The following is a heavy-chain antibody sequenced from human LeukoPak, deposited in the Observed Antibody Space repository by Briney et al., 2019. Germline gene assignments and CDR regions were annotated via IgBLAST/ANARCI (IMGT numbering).Heavy chain of an antibody. J-gene: IGHJ6*03. D-gene: IGHD2-2*01. Sequence: ASVKVSCKASGYTFTSYDINWVRQATGQGLEWMGWMNPNSGNTGYAQKFQGRVTMTRNTSISTAYMELSSLRSEDTAVYYCARGVRVPAAHYYYYYMDVWGKGTTVTVSS. V-gene: IGHV1-8*01. CDR2: MNPNSGNT. CDR3: ARGVRVPAAHYYYYYMDV. CDR1: GYTFTSYD.